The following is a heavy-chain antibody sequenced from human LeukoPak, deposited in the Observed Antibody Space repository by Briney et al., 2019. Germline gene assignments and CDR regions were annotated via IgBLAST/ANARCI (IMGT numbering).Heavy chain of an antibody. Sequence: SETLSLTCSVPGGSISSYYWSWIRQPPGKGLEWIGNIYYSGSTNYNPSLKSRVTISVDTSKNQFSLKLSSVTAADTAVYYCARAGSGYTLDYWGQGTLVTVSS. J-gene: IGHJ4*02. D-gene: IGHD3-22*01. CDR3: ARAGSGYTLDY. CDR2: IYYSGST. CDR1: GGSISSYY. V-gene: IGHV4-59*08.